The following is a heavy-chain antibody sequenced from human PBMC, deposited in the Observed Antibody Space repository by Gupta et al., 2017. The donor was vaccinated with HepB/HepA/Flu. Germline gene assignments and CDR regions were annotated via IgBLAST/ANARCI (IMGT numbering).Heavy chain of an antibody. D-gene: IGHD3-16*01. Sequence: EVHVVESGGGLVQPGGSLRLSCATSGFNFSRSWMSWVRQAPGKGLEWVANIRYDGSASYYVASVKGRFTISRDNAKNSLYLEMNSLRKEDTALYYCATWGSGYWGQGTQVIVSS. CDR2: IRYDGSAS. CDR1: GFNFSRSW. CDR3: ATWGSGY. J-gene: IGHJ4*02. V-gene: IGHV3-7*01.